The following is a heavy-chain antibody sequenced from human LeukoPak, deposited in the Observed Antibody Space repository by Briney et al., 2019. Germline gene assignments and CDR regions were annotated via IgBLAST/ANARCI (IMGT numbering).Heavy chain of an antibody. CDR3: ARGRVYYGSGSYFDY. J-gene: IGHJ4*02. CDR2: INPNSGGT. D-gene: IGHD3-10*01. Sequence: ASVKVSCKASGYTFTGYYMHWVRQAPGQGLEWMGWINPNSGGTNYAQKFQGRVTMTRDTSISTAYMELSSLRSEDTAVYYCARGRVYYGSGSYFDYWGQGTLVTVSS. V-gene: IGHV1-2*02. CDR1: GYTFTGYY.